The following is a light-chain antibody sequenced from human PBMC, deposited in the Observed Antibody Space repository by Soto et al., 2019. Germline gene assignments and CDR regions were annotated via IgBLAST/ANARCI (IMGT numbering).Light chain of an antibody. Sequence: QSALTQPASVSGSPGQSITISCTGTSSDVGGYNYVSWYQQYPGKAPKLMIYDVSNRPSGVSNRFSGSKSGNTASLTISGLLAEDEADYYCSSYTSSSTPHVVFGGGTKLTVL. J-gene: IGLJ2*01. CDR3: SSYTSSSTPHVV. CDR2: DVS. V-gene: IGLV2-14*01. CDR1: SSDVGGYNY.